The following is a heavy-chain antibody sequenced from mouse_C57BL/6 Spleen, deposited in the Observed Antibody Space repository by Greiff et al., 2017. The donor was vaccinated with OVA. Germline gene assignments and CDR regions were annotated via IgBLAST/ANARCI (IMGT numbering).Heavy chain of an antibody. CDR2: ISDGGSYT. D-gene: IGHD4-1*01. V-gene: IGHV5-4*01. CDR3: ARSLTGTG. J-gene: IGHJ2*01. CDR1: GFTFSSYA. Sequence: EVQLVESGGGLVKPGGSLKLSCAASGFTFSSYAMSWVRQTPEKRLEWVATISDGGSYTYYPDNVKGRFTISRDNAKNNLYLQMSHLKAEDTAMYYCARSLTGTGWGQGTTLTVSS.